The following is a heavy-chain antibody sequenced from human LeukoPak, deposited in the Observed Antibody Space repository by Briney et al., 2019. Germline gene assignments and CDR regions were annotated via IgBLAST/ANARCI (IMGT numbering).Heavy chain of an antibody. CDR3: ARGGRDLLRFLLEYCFDY. D-gene: IGHD3-3*01. J-gene: IGHJ4*02. CDR2: INHSGST. V-gene: IGHV4-34*01. CDR1: GGSFSGYY. Sequence: SETLSLTCAVYGGSFSGYYWSWIRQPPGKGLEWIGEINHSGSTNYNPSLTRRVTISVDTSKNQFSPKLSSVTAADTAVYYCARGGRDLLRFLLEYCFDYWGQGTLVTVSS.